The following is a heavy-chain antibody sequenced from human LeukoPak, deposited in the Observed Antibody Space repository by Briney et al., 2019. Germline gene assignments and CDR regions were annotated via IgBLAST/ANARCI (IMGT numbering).Heavy chain of an antibody. CDR2: ISAYNGNT. D-gene: IGHD3-10*01. V-gene: IGHV1-18*01. CDR3: ARDRRVLPTLYYFDY. J-gene: IGHJ4*02. Sequence: ASVKVSCKASGYTFTSYSISWVRQAPGPGLEWMGWISAYNGNTNYAQKLQGRVTMTTDTSTSTAYMELRSLRSDDTAVYYCARDRRVLPTLYYFDYWGQGTLVTVSS. CDR1: GYTFTSYS.